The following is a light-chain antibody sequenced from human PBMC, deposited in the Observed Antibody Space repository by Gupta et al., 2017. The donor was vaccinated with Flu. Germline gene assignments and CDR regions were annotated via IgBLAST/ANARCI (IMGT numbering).Light chain of an antibody. CDR3: QQTYSIPYN. Sequence: DIQMTQSPSSLSASVGDRVTIACRSSQSIGNYLSWYQQKSGKAPNLLIHAASTLQSEVPSRFSGTGSGTDFTLSISSLQPEDFATYYCQQTYSIPYNFGQGTKLEIK. V-gene: IGKV1-39*01. CDR1: QSIGNY. CDR2: AAS. J-gene: IGKJ2*01.